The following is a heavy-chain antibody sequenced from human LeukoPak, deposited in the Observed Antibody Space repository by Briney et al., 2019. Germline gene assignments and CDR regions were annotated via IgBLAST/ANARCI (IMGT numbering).Heavy chain of an antibody. J-gene: IGHJ4*02. Sequence: PGGSLRLSCAGSGFTFSSYWMTWVRQAPGKGLEWVANIKQDGSEKNYVDSVRGRFTISRDNAKNSLYLQMNSLRAEDTAVYYCARELARSFQVMGYGGQGTLVSISS. D-gene: IGHD3-16*01. V-gene: IGHV3-7*01. CDR2: IKQDGSEK. CDR1: GFTFSSYW. CDR3: ARELARSFQVMGY.